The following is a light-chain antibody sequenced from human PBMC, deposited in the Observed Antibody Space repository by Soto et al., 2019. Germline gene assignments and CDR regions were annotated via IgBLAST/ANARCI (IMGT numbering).Light chain of an antibody. CDR3: QHRGNWPRT. CDR2: DAF. J-gene: IGKJ2*01. Sequence: EIVLTQSPATLSLSPGERATLSCRASQSVTTYLSWYQQKLGQAPRLLIYDAFNRATDIPARFSGSGSGTDFTLTITSLEPEDFAVYYCQHRGNWPRTFGQGTKLEIK. V-gene: IGKV3-11*01. CDR1: QSVTTY.